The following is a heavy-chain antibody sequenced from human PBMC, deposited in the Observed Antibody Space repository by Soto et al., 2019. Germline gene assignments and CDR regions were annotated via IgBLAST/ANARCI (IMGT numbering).Heavy chain of an antibody. Sequence: HVQLQESGPGLVKPSQTLSLTCTVSGGSVSSGDYYWSWIRQPPGKGLEWMGYLYNSGSTYYNPSLKSRVTISVDTSKNQLSLKLSSVTAADTAVYYCARAPLYRFDPCGQGTLVTVSS. CDR2: LYNSGST. V-gene: IGHV4-30-4*01. CDR1: GGSVSSGDYY. CDR3: ARAPLYRFDP. J-gene: IGHJ5*02. D-gene: IGHD3-16*02.